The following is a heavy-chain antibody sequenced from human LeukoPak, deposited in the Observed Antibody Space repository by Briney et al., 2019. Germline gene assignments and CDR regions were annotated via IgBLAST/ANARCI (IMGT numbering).Heavy chain of an antibody. V-gene: IGHV3-21*01. CDR2: ISSTSSYI. D-gene: IGHD3-10*01. CDR1: GFTFSNYN. CDR3: ARALWSGPVYYGMDV. J-gene: IGHJ6*02. Sequence: GGSLRLSCAASGFTFSNYNFYWVRQAPGKGLEWVPSISSTSSYIYYADSMKGRFTISRDNAKSSLYLQMNSLRAEDTAVYYCARALWSGPVYYGMDVWGQGTTVTVSS.